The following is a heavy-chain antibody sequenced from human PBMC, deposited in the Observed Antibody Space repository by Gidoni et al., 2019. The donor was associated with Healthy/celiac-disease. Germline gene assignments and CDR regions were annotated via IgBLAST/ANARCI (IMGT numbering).Heavy chain of an antibody. CDR2: ISGSGGST. CDR1: GFTFSSYA. J-gene: IGHJ4*02. CDR3: AKDGSASGPNWNYDYFDY. D-gene: IGHD1-7*01. V-gene: IGHV3-23*01. Sequence: EVQLLESGGGLVQPGGSLRLSCAASGFTFSSYAMSWVRQAPGKGLEWVSAISGSGGSTYYADSVKGRFTISRDNSKNTLYLQMNSLRAEDTAVYYCAKDGSASGPNWNYDYFDYWGQGTLVTVSS.